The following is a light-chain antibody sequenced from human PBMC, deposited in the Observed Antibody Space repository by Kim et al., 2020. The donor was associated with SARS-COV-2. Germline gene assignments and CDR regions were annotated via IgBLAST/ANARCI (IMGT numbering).Light chain of an antibody. Sequence: QRVTISCSGSSSNIGSNTVSWYQQLPGTAPKLLIYSDKQRPSGVPDRFSGSKSDTSASLAISGLQSEDEADYYCAAWDDSLNGPVFGGGTQLTVL. CDR1: SSNIGSNT. CDR2: SDK. CDR3: AAWDDSLNGPV. J-gene: IGLJ3*02. V-gene: IGLV1-44*01.